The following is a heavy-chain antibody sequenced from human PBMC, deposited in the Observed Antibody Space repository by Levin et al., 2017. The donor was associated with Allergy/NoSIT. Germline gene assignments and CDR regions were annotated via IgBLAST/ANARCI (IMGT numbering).Heavy chain of an antibody. V-gene: IGHV6-1*01. D-gene: IGHD1-26*01. Sequence: SQTLSLTCAISGDSFSSDNAAWNWIRQSPSRGLEWLGRTYYRSRSKWNYNYAEALKSRIIINPDTSKNQFSLQLKSVTLEDTAVYYCARTLGHIDSWGQGTLVTVSS. CDR2: TYYRSRSKWNY. J-gene: IGHJ4*02. CDR3: ARTLGHIDS. CDR1: GDSFSSDNAA.